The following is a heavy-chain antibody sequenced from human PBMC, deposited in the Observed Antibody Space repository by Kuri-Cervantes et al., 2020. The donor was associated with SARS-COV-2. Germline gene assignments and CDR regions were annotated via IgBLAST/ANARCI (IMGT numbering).Heavy chain of an antibody. J-gene: IGHJ5*02. D-gene: IGHD3-10*01. CDR3: AKDRMVQGVIRGTAFDP. Sequence: LTCAASGFTFDDYAMHWVRQAPGKGLEWVSGISWNSGSIGYADSVKGRFTISRDNAKNSLYLQMNSLRAEDTALYYCAKDRMVQGVIRGTAFDPWGQGTLVTVSS. CDR1: GFTFDDYA. CDR2: ISWNSGSI. V-gene: IGHV3-9*01.